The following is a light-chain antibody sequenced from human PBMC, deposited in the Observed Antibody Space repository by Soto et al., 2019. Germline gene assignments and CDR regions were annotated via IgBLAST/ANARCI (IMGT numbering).Light chain of an antibody. CDR3: QQYGSSPWT. J-gene: IGKJ1*01. CDR2: IAS. Sequence: EIVLTQSTGTLSLSPGERATLSCRASQSVSSNYLAWYQQKTGQTPRLLIYIASNRAPGIPDRFSGSGSGTHFTLTISRVEPEDFAVYYCQQYGSSPWTFGQGTKVEIK. V-gene: IGKV3-20*01. CDR1: QSVSSNY.